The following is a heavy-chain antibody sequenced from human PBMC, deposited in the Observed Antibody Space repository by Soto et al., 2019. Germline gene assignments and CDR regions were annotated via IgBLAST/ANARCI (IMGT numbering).Heavy chain of an antibody. J-gene: IGHJ5*02. CDR3: ARQVGRSFFWSGYSPFKWFDP. D-gene: IGHD3-3*01. CDR1: GGPISSDAYS. Sequence: SETLSLTCTVSGGPISSDAYSWGWIRQPPGKGLEWIGTIYYSGTTYYNPSLKSRVTISVESSKNQFSLNLNSVTAADTAVYFCARQVGRSFFWSGYSPFKWFDPWGQGILVTVSS. V-gene: IGHV4-39*01. CDR2: IYYSGTT.